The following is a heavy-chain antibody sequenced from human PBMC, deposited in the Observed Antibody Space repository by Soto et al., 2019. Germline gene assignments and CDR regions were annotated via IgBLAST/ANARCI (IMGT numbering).Heavy chain of an antibody. CDR3: ARGGGWLSGHYVYYTLDV. CDR2: VDHRGRA. J-gene: IGHJ6*02. Sequence: PSETLSLTCDVSGYSITSGYYWGWIRQPPGKGLEWLGSVDHRGRANYNPSLKSRVTLSVETSQNQFSLKVKSVTAADTAVYFCARGGGWLSGHYVYYTLDVWGQGTTVTVSS. CDR1: GYSITSGYY. V-gene: IGHV4-38-2*01. D-gene: IGHD3-22*01.